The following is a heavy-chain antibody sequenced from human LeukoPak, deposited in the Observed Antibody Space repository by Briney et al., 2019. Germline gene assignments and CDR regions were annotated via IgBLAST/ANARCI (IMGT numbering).Heavy chain of an antibody. CDR3: AREAGDDAFDI. D-gene: IGHD7-27*01. CDR1: GFTVSSSY. V-gene: IGHV3-53*01. Sequence: QPGGSLRLSCAASGFTVSSSYMTWVRQAPGKGLEWVSVIYSGGSTYYADSVKGRFTISRDNSKNTLYLQMSSLRAEDTAVYYCAREAGDDAFDIWGQGTMVTVSS. CDR2: IYSGGST. J-gene: IGHJ3*02.